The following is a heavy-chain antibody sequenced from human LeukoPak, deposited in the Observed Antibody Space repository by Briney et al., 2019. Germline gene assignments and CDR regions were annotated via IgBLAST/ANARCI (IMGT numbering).Heavy chain of an antibody. D-gene: IGHD1-26*01. CDR2: ISAYNGNT. Sequence: ASVKVSCKASGYTFTSYGISWVRQAPGQGLEWMGWISAYNGNTNYAQKFQGRVTITTDESTNTAYMELSSLRSEDTAVYYCARGSGYSGSYDYFDYWGQGTPVTVSS. CDR1: GYTFTSYG. V-gene: IGHV1-18*01. J-gene: IGHJ4*02. CDR3: ARGSGYSGSYDYFDY.